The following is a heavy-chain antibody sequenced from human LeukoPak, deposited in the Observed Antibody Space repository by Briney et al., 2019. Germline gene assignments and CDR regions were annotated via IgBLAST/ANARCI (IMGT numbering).Heavy chain of an antibody. D-gene: IGHD3-22*01. CDR1: GFTFSSYA. Sequence: GGSLRLSCAASGFTFSSYAMSWVRQAPGKGLEWVSGISGSGGSTYYADSVKGRFTISRDNSKNTLYLQMNSLRAEDTAVYYCAKVMNYYDSSGYYGSAYFDYWGQGTLVTVSS. V-gene: IGHV3-23*01. CDR3: AKVMNYYDSSGYYGSAYFDY. J-gene: IGHJ4*02. CDR2: ISGSGGST.